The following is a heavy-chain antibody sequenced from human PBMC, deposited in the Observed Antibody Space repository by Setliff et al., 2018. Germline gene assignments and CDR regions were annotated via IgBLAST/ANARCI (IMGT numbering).Heavy chain of an antibody. Sequence: ASVKVSCKASGYTFTSYGISWVRQAPGQGLEWMGWISAYNGNTNYAQKLQGRVTMTTDTSTSTAYMELSSLRAEDSALYYCAKDRLHTRYSSGWLLDYWGQGTLVTVSS. J-gene: IGHJ4*02. V-gene: IGHV1-18*01. D-gene: IGHD6-19*01. CDR1: GYTFTSYG. CDR3: AKDRLHTRYSSGWLLDY. CDR2: ISAYNGNT.